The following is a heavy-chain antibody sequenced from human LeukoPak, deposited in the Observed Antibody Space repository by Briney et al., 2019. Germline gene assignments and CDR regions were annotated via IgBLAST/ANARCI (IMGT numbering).Heavy chain of an antibody. D-gene: IGHD2-15*01. Sequence: ASVKVSCKASGYTFTTYAINWVRQAPGQGLEWMGWINTNTGNPTYAQGFTGRFVFSLDTSVSTAYLQISSLRAEDTAVYYCARAELPFSGSSRFSYWGQGTLVTVSS. CDR3: ARAELPFSGSSRFSY. CDR1: GYTFTTYA. J-gene: IGHJ4*02. CDR2: INTNTGNP. V-gene: IGHV7-4-1*02.